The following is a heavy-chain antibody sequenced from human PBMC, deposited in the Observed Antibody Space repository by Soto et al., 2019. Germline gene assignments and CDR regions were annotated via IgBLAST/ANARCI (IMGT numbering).Heavy chain of an antibody. D-gene: IGHD3-3*01. CDR1: GYTFTSYG. Sequence: ASVKVSCKASGYTFTSYGISWVRQAPGQGLEWMGWISAYNANTKYAQKLQGRVTMTTDTSTSTAYMELRSLRSDDTAVYYCARDGDYAFWCGKGNNWFDSWGQGTLVTVSS. J-gene: IGHJ5*01. V-gene: IGHV1-18*04. CDR3: ARDGDYAFWCGKGNNWFDS. CDR2: ISAYNANT.